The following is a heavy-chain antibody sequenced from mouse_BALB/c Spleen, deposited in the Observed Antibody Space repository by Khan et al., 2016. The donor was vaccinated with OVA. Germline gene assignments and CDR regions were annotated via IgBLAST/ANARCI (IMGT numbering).Heavy chain of an antibody. V-gene: IGHV1S132*01. Sequence: VQLHQSGAELVRPGTSVKLSCKTSGYIFTSYWIHWVKQRSGQGLEWIARIYPGTDNTYYNEKFKDKATLTADKSSSTAYLQLSSRTSEDSAVFFCAREEALFYFDYWCQGTTLTVSS. D-gene: IGHD3-2*02. J-gene: IGHJ2*01. CDR1: GYIFTSYW. CDR2: IYPGTDNT. CDR3: AREEALFYFDY.